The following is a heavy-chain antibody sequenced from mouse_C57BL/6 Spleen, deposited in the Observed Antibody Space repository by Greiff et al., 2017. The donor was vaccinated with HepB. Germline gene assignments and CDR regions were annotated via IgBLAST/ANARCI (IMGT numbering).Heavy chain of an antibody. CDR1: GFTFSDYY. CDR2: ISNGGGST. J-gene: IGHJ1*03. Sequence: EVKLVESGGGLVQPGGSLKLSCAASGFTFSDYYMYWVRQTPEKRLEWVAYISNGGGSTYYPDTVKGRFTISRDNAKNTLYLQMSRLKSEDTAMYYCAREGNLRYFDVWGTGTTVTVSS. CDR3: AREGNLRYFDV. V-gene: IGHV5-12*01.